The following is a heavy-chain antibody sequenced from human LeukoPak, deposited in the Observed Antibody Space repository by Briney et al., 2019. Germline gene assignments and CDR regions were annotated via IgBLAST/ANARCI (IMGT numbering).Heavy chain of an antibody. V-gene: IGHV1-69*05. J-gene: IGHJ4*02. CDR1: GGTFSSYA. CDR2: IIPIFGTA. Sequence: GAPVKVSCKASGGTFSSYAISWVRQAPGQGLEWMGRIIPIFGTANYAQKFQGRVTITTDESTSTAYMELSSLRSEDTAVYYCAREAYDFWFDYWGQGTLVTVSS. D-gene: IGHD3-3*01. CDR3: AREAYDFWFDY.